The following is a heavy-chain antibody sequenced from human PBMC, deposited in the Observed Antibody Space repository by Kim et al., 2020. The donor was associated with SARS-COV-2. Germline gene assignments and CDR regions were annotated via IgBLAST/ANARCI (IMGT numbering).Heavy chain of an antibody. CDR3: ARHDIVLMVYAIGPVVYFDY. CDR2: IYYSGST. Sequence: SETLSLTCTVSGGSISSSSYYWGWIRQPPGKGLEWIGSIYYSGSTYYNPSLKSRVTISVDTSKNQFSLKLSSVTAADTAVYYCARHDIVLMVYAIGPVVYFDYWGQGTLVTVSS. V-gene: IGHV4-39*01. CDR1: GGSISSSSYY. D-gene: IGHD2-8*01. J-gene: IGHJ4*02.